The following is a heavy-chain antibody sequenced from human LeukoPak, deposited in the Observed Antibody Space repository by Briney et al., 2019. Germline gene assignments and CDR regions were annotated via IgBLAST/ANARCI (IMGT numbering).Heavy chain of an antibody. Sequence: GGSLRLSCAASGFTFSSYGMHWVRQAPGKGLEWVSVIYSGGSTYYADSVKGRFTISRDNSKNTLYLQMNSLRAEDTAVYYCARDRPRGSGSLNFDYWGQGTLVTVSS. CDR3: ARDRPRGSGSLNFDY. D-gene: IGHD3-10*01. CDR1: GFTFSSYG. V-gene: IGHV3-53*01. CDR2: IYSGGST. J-gene: IGHJ4*02.